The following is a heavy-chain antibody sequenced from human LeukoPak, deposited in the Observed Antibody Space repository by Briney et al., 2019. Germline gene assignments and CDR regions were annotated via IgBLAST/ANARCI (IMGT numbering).Heavy chain of an antibody. Sequence: PGGSLRLSCAASGFTFSSYGMHWVRQAPGKGLEWVAFIRYDGSNKYYADSVKGRFTISRDNSKNTLYLQMNSLRAEDTAVYYCARKWELLNGDAFDIWGQGTMVTVSS. CDR3: ARKWELLNGDAFDI. CDR2: IRYDGSNK. J-gene: IGHJ3*02. CDR1: GFTFSSYG. D-gene: IGHD1-26*01. V-gene: IGHV3-30*02.